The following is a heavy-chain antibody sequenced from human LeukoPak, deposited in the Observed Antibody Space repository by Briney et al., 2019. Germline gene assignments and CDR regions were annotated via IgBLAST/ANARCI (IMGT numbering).Heavy chain of an antibody. CDR3: VRRVAGTFYFDK. J-gene: IGHJ4*02. V-gene: IGHV4-39*01. CDR1: GEPIKSTSNY. D-gene: IGHD6-19*01. Sequence: PSETLSLTCSVSGEPIKSTSNYWAWVRQPPGKGLEWIGHIYYSTNTYYNSSLKGRVTISDDTSKNQVSLSLRSVTAADTALYFCVRRVAGTFYFDKWGEGSLVSVSS. CDR2: IYYSTNT.